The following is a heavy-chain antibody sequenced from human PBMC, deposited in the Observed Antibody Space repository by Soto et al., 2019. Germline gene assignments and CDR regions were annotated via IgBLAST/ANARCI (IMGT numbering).Heavy chain of an antibody. CDR1: GYTFTNYG. J-gene: IGHJ6*03. Sequence: QVQLLQSGAEVKKPGASVKVSCKASGYTFTNYGITWVRQAPGQGLEWMGWISAYNGDTHYTQRLQGRVTMTTDTSTSTAYMELRGLRSDDTAVYYCASVRQLVGYFYYYLDVWGNGTTVTVSS. D-gene: IGHD6-6*01. CDR2: ISAYNGDT. CDR3: ASVRQLVGYFYYYLDV. V-gene: IGHV1-18*01.